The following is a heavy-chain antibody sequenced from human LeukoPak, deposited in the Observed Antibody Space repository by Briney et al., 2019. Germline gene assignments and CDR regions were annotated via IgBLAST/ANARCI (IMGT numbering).Heavy chain of an antibody. CDR3: ARAKIVVVQLDY. V-gene: IGHV4-31*03. CDR1: GGSISSGGYY. Sequence: ESSETLSLTCTVSGGSISSGGYYWSWIRQHPGKSLEWIGYIYYSGSTYYNPSLKSRVTISVDTSKNQFSLKLSSVTAADTAVYYCARAKIVVVQLDYWGQGTLVTVSS. CDR2: IYYSGST. D-gene: IGHD3-22*01. J-gene: IGHJ4*02.